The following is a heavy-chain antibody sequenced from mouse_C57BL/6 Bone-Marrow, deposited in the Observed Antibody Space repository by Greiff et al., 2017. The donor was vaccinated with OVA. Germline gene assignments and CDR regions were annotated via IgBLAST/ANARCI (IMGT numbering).Heavy chain of an antibody. CDR3: ATVGVVAYYYAMDY. CDR1: GFTFSDYG. Sequence: EVMLVESGGGLVKPGGSLKLSCAASGFTFSDYGMHWVRQAPEKGLEWVAYISSGSSTIYYADTVKGRFTISRDNAKSTLFLQMTSLRSEDTAMYYCATVGVVAYYYAMDYWGQGTSVTVSS. D-gene: IGHD1-1*01. CDR2: ISSGSSTI. J-gene: IGHJ4*01. V-gene: IGHV5-17*01.